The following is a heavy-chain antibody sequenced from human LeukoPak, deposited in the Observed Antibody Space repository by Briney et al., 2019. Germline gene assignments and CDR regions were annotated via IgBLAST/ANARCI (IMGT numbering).Heavy chain of an antibody. CDR3: ARGPDDAFDI. CDR1: GASISGYY. V-gene: IGHV4-59*12. Sequence: SETLSLTCTVSGASISGYYWSWIRQPPGKGLEWIGCISDNGSTNYNPSLKSRVTISLDTSKHQFSLKLSSVTAADTAVYYCARGPDDAFDIWGQGTMVTVSS. CDR2: ISDNGST. J-gene: IGHJ3*02.